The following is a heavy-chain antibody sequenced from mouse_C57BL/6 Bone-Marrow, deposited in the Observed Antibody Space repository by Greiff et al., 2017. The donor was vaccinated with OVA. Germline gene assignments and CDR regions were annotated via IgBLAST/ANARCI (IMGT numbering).Heavy chain of an antibody. Sequence: QVQLQQSGAELVKPGASVKLSCKASGYTFTSYWMHWVKQRPGQGLEWIGMIHPNSGSTNYNEKFKSKATLTVDKSSSTAYMQLSSLTSEDSAVYYCARDSDYDGTHYYAMDYWGQGTSVTVSS. V-gene: IGHV1-64*01. CDR1: GYTFTSYW. J-gene: IGHJ4*01. CDR2: IHPNSGST. CDR3: ARDSDYDGTHYYAMDY. D-gene: IGHD2-4*01.